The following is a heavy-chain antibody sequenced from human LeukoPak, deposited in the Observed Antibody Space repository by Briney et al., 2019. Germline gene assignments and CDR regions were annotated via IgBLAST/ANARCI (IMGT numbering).Heavy chain of an antibody. J-gene: IGHJ4*02. CDR2: IRYDGSNK. CDR1: GFTFSSYG. CDR3: AKDQDGYSYGYYGN. D-gene: IGHD5-18*01. V-gene: IGHV3-30*02. Sequence: PGGSLRLSCVASGFTFSSYGMHWVRQAPGKGLEWVAFIRYDGSNKYYADSVKGRFTTSRDNSKNTLYLQMNSLRAEDTAVYYCAKDQDGYSYGYYGNWGQGTLVTVSS.